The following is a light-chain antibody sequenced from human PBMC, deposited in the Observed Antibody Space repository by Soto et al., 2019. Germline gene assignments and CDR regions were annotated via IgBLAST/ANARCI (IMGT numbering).Light chain of an antibody. J-gene: IGLJ2*01. Sequence: QSVLTQPPSVSGAPGPRVTSSCTGSSSNIGAGYDVHWYQQLPGTAPKLLIYGNSNRPSGVPDRFSGSKSGTSASLAITGLQAEDEADYYCQSYDSSLSVVVFGGGTKLTVL. CDR2: GNS. CDR3: QSYDSSLSVVV. V-gene: IGLV1-40*01. CDR1: SSNIGAGYD.